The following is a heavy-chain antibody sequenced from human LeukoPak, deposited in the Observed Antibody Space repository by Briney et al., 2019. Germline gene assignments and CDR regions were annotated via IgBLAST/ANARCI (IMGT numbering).Heavy chain of an antibody. J-gene: IGHJ4*02. CDR3: AKDRYCSGGSCYSGFDY. Sequence: PGGSLRLSCAASGFTFDDYAMHWVRQAPGKGLEWVSGVSWNSAFIGYTDSVKGRFTISRDNAKNSLYLQMSSLRTEDTALYYCAKDRYCSGGSCYSGFDYWGQGTLVTVSS. V-gene: IGHV3-9*01. D-gene: IGHD2-15*01. CDR1: GFTFDDYA. CDR2: VSWNSAFI.